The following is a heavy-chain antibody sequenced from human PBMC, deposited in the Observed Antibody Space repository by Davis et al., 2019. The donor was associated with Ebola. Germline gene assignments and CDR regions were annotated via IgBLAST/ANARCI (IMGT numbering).Heavy chain of an antibody. CDR2: ISAYNGNT. CDR1: GYTFKNYA. Sequence: ASVKVSCKASGYTFKNYAISWVRQAPGQGLEWMGWISAYNGNTNYAQKVQGRVTMTTDTSTGTAYMELRDLRSDDAALYYCARLAMVAAGCHDYWGQGSLVAVSS. CDR3: ARLAMVAAGCHDY. V-gene: IGHV1-18*01. J-gene: IGHJ4*02. D-gene: IGHD5-18*01.